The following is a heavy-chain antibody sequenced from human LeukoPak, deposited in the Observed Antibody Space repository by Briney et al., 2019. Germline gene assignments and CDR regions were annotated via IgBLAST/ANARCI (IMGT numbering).Heavy chain of an antibody. CDR1: GGSFSGYY. D-gene: IGHD3-10*01. CDR3: ARMVRGVIYPYFDY. Sequence: PSETLSLTCAVYGGSFSGYYWSWIRQPPGKGLEWTGEINHSGSTNYNPSLKSRVTISVDTSKNQFSLKLSSVTAADTAVYYCARMVRGVIYPYFDYWGQGTLVTVSS. J-gene: IGHJ4*02. V-gene: IGHV4-34*01. CDR2: INHSGST.